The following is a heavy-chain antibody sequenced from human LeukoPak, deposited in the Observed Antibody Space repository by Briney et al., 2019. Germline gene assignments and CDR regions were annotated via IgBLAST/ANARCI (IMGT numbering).Heavy chain of an antibody. V-gene: IGHV3-30*04. Sequence: PGGSLGLSCAASGFTFSSYAMHWVRQAPGKGLEWVAVISYDGSNKYYADSVKGRFTISRDNSKNTLYLQMNSLRAEDTAVYYCARTSTYSSGWLFDYWGQGTLVTVSS. CDR3: ARTSTYSSGWLFDY. CDR2: ISYDGSNK. J-gene: IGHJ4*02. CDR1: GFTFSSYA. D-gene: IGHD6-19*01.